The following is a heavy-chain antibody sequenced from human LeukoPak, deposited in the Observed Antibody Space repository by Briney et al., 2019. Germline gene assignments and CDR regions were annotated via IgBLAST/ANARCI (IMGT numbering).Heavy chain of an antibody. CDR2: INSDGSST. CDR3: ARDGSGLLWFGESNHFDY. CDR1: GFTFSSYW. D-gene: IGHD3-10*01. J-gene: IGHJ4*02. V-gene: IGHV3-74*01. Sequence: GGSLRLSCAASGFTFSSYWMHWVRQAPGKGLVWVSRINSDGSSTSYADSVKGRLTISRDNAKNTLYLQMNSLRAEDTAVYYCARDGSGLLWFGESNHFDYWGQGTLVTVSS.